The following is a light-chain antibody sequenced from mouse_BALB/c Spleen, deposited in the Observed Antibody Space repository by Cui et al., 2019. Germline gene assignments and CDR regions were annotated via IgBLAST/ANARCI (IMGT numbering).Light chain of an antibody. Sequence: DIKMTQSLSSMYVSLGERVTITCKASQDINSYLSWFQQKPGKSPKTLIYRANRLVDGVPSSFSGSGSGQDYSLTISSLEYEDMGIYYCLQYDEFPYTFGGGTKLEI. J-gene: IGKJ2*01. V-gene: IGKV14-111*01. CDR3: LQYDEFPYT. CDR2: RAN. CDR1: QDINSY.